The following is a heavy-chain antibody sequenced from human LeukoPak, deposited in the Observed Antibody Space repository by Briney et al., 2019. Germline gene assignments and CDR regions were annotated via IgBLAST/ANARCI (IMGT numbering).Heavy chain of an antibody. CDR1: GYSFTSYW. J-gene: IGHJ2*01. CDR3: ARPKNYYDSSGSQNWYFDL. Sequence: GESLKISCKGSGYSFTSYWIGWVRQMPGKGLEWMGITYPGDSDTRYSPSFQGQVTISADKSISTAYLQWSSLKASDTAMYYCARPKNYYDSSGSQNWYFDLWGRGTLVTVSS. CDR2: TYPGDSDT. V-gene: IGHV5-51*01. D-gene: IGHD3-22*01.